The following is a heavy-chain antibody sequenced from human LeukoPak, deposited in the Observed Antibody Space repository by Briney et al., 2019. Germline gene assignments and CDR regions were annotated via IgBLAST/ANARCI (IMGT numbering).Heavy chain of an antibody. CDR3: AREPIVVVPAAPGYWFDP. D-gene: IGHD2-2*01. CDR1: GFTFSSYA. CDR2: ISGSGGST. J-gene: IGHJ5*02. V-gene: IGHV3-23*01. Sequence: GGSLRLSCAASGFTFSSYAMSWVRQAPGKGLEWVSAISGSGGSTYYADSVKGRFTISRDNAKNSLYLQMNSLRAEDTAVYYCAREPIVVVPAAPGYWFDPWGQGTLVTVSS.